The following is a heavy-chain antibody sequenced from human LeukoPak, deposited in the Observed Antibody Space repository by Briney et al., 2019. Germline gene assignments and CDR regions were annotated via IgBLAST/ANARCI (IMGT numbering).Heavy chain of an antibody. CDR3: ASGYSGNNY. Sequence: GGSLRLSCAASGFSFSIYWMHWVRQAPGKGLVWVSRISSDGSSTNYADSVKGRFTISRDNAKNTLYLQMSSLRAEDTAVYYCASGYSGNNYWGQGTLATVSS. V-gene: IGHV3-74*01. D-gene: IGHD5-12*01. J-gene: IGHJ4*02. CDR1: GFSFSIYW. CDR2: ISSDGSST.